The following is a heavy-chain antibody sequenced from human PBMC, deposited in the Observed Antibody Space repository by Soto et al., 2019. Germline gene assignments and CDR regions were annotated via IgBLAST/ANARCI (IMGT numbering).Heavy chain of an antibody. Sequence: GGSLRLSCAASGFTFSSYAMSWVRQAPGKGLEWVSAISGSGGSTYYADSVKGRFTISRANSKNTLYLQMNSLRAEDTAVYYCAKEGGPIYCSGGSCYSEVGYWGQGTLVTVSS. CDR1: GFTFSSYA. D-gene: IGHD2-15*01. CDR3: AKEGGPIYCSGGSCYSEVGY. CDR2: ISGSGGST. J-gene: IGHJ4*02. V-gene: IGHV3-23*01.